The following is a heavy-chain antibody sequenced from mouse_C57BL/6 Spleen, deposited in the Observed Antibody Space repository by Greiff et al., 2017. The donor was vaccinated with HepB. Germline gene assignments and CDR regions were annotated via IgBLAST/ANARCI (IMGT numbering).Heavy chain of an antibody. CDR1: GYTFTDHT. CDR3: ARPQTAQAAWFAY. V-gene: IGHV1-78*01. J-gene: IGHJ3*01. D-gene: IGHD3-2*02. CDR2: IYPRDGST. Sequence: VQLQQSDAELVKPGASVKISCKVSGYTFTDHTIHWMKQRPEQGLDWIGYIYPRDGSTKYNEKFKGKATLTADKSSSTAYMQLNSLTSEDSAVYFCARPQTAQAAWFAYWGQGTLVTVSA.